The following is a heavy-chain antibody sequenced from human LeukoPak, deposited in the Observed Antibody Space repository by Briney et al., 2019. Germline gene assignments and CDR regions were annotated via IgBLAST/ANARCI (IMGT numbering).Heavy chain of an antibody. Sequence: GGSLRLSCAPSGFTFTNASMSWVRQAPGKGREWVGRIKSKADGRTTDRAATVKGRSTISRDDTKNTLYLQMNNLKTEDTAVYYCTTGFPNYGDYRGYFQHWGQGTLVTVAS. J-gene: IGHJ1*01. CDR2: IKSKADGRTT. D-gene: IGHD4-17*01. V-gene: IGHV3-15*01. CDR3: TTGFPNYGDYRGYFQH. CDR1: GFTFTNAS.